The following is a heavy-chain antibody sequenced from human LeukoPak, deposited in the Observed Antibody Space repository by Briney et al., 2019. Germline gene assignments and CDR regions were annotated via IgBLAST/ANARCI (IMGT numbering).Heavy chain of an antibody. D-gene: IGHD6-19*01. Sequence: TGGSLRLSCAASGFTLSSYNMNWVRQAPGKGLEWVSYISSSSSTIYYADSVKGRFTISRDNAKKSLYLQMNSLRAEDTAVYYCAVIEAVAGDYFDHWGQGTLVTVSS. J-gene: IGHJ4*02. CDR2: ISSSSSTI. V-gene: IGHV3-48*04. CDR3: AVIEAVAGDYFDH. CDR1: GFTLSSYN.